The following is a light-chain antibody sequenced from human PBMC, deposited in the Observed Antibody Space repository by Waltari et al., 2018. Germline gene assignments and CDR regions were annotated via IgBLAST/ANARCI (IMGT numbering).Light chain of an antibody. V-gene: IGLV5-37*01. J-gene: IGLJ3*02. CDR3: MFWPNNVWV. CDR1: SDINVGDFI. CDR2: YKSDSDK. Sequence: QPVLTQPPSSSASPGDSARLTCTLPSDINVGDFIIYWYQQTPGSPPRFLLYYKSDSDKAQGSGVPSRFSGSKYASANAGILLISGLRSEDEADYYCMFWPNNVWVFGGGTKLTVL.